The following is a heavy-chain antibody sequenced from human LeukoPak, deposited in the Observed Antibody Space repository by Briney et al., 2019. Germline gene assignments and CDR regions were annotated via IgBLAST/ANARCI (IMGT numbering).Heavy chain of an antibody. J-gene: IGHJ4*02. Sequence: GGSLRLSCAASGFTFSSYSMTWVRQAPGKGLEWVSSISSSSSYIYYADSVKGRFTISRDNAKNSLYLQMNSLRAEDTAVYYCARSLRWLVPYFDYWGQGTLVTVSS. V-gene: IGHV3-21*01. CDR1: GFTFSSYS. CDR2: ISSSSSYI. CDR3: ARSLRWLVPYFDY. D-gene: IGHD6-19*01.